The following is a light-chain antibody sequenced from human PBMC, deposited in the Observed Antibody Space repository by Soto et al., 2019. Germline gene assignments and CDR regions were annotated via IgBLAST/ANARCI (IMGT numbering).Light chain of an antibody. CDR1: QDISHH. CDR3: QQYDSLPRT. J-gene: IGKJ1*01. CDR2: DAF. Sequence: DIQMTQSPSSLSASVGERVTITCQASQDISHHLAWYQQKPGKAPKLLIYDAFNLETGVPSRFSGRGSGTDFTFTISSLQPEDIASYYCQQYDSLPRTFVQGTKVEIK. V-gene: IGKV1-33*01.